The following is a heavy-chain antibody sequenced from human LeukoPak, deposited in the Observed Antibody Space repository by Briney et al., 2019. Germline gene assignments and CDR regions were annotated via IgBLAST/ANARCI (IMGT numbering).Heavy chain of an antibody. CDR3: AREGNIVTRYFDY. J-gene: IGHJ4*02. CDR2: ILPIFGTA. Sequence: GGILPIFGTANYAQKFQGRVTITADESTSTAYMELSSLRSEDTAVYYCAREGNIVTRYFDYWGQGTLVTVSS. V-gene: IGHV1-69*01. D-gene: IGHD5-12*01.